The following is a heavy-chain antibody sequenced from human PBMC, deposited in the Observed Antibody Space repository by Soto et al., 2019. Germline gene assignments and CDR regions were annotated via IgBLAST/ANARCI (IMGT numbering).Heavy chain of an antibody. V-gene: IGHV3-53*01. CDR2: IYSGGST. J-gene: IGHJ6*02. CDR1: GFTVSSNY. CDR3: ARGGGPPRNHYYYGMDV. Sequence: PGGSLRLSCAASGFTVSSNYMSWVRQAPGKGLEWVSVIYSGGSTYYADSVKGRFTISRDNSKNTLYLQMNSLRAEDTAVYYCARGGGPPRNHYYYGMDVWGQGTTVTVSS.